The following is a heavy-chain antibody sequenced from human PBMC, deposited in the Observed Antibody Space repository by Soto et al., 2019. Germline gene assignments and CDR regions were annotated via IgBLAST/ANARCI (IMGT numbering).Heavy chain of an antibody. CDR3: ARPYYYDSSGYYYPRHYYYYGMDV. CDR2: IYYSGST. V-gene: IGHV4-39*01. J-gene: IGHJ6*02. Sequence: SETLSLTCTVSGGSISSSSYYWGWIRQPPGKGLEWIGSIYYSGSTYYNPSLKSRVTISVDTSKNQFSLKLSSVTAADTAVYYCARPYYYDSSGYYYPRHYYYYGMDVWGQGTTVTVSS. D-gene: IGHD3-22*01. CDR1: GGSISSSSYY.